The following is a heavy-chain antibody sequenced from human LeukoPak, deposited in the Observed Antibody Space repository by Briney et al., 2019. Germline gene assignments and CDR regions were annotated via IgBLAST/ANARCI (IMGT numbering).Heavy chain of an antibody. J-gene: IGHJ3*02. CDR2: IIPIFGTA. CDR1: GYTFTSYG. D-gene: IGHD4-17*01. Sequence: ASVKVSCKASGYTFTSYGISWVRQAPGQGLEWMGGIIPIFGTANYAQKFQGRVTITADESTSTAYMELSSLRSEDTAVYYCARGAAGDYVFLSGGAFDIWGQGTMVTVSS. V-gene: IGHV1-69*13. CDR3: ARGAAGDYVFLSGGAFDI.